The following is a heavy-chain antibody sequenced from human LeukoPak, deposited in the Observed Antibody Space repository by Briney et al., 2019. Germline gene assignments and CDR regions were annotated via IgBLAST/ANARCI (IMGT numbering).Heavy chain of an antibody. CDR3: ARKGGGDVNAFDI. CDR1: GFTFSNYA. V-gene: IGHV3-30-3*01. J-gene: IGHJ3*02. D-gene: IGHD2-21*02. Sequence: GRSLRLSCAATGFTFSNYAIHWGRQAPGKGMEWVAFISDDGSRQHYADSVKGRFTISRDNAKNSLYLQMNSLRAEDTAVYYCARKGGGDVNAFDIWGQGTMVTVSS. CDR2: ISDDGSRQ.